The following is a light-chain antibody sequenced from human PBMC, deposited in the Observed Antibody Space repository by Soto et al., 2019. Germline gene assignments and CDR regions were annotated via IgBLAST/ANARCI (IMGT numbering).Light chain of an antibody. J-gene: IGLJ3*02. Sequence: QSVLTQPASVSGSPGQSITISCTGTSSDVGVYNYVSWYQQHPGKAPKLMIYEVSNRPSGVSYRFSGSKSGNTASLTISGLQAEDEADYYCSSYTTSSTWVFGGGTKVTVL. CDR3: SSYTTSSTWV. CDR1: SSDVGVYNY. CDR2: EVS. V-gene: IGLV2-14*01.